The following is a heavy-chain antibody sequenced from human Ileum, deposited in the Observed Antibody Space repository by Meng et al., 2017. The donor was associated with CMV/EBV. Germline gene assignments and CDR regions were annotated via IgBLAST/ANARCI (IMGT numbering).Heavy chain of an antibody. V-gene: IGHV1-2*02. CDR3: ARRERISSGLEY. J-gene: IGHJ4*02. D-gene: IGHD6-6*01. CDR1: GYTFTGHY. CDR2: INPNSGGT. Sequence: QLRRGQLGAQLVQPVASVKVSCKASGYTFTGHYLHWVRQAPGQGLEWMGWINPNSGGTYYTQKFQGRVTMTRDTSINTAYMELSRLTSDDTAVYYCARRERISSGLEYWGQGTLVTVSS.